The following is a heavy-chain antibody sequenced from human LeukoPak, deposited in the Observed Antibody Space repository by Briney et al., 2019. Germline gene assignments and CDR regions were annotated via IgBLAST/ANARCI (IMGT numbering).Heavy chain of an antibody. CDR2: IYYIGNT. Sequence: LRLSCAASGFTFSDYYMSWIRQPPGKGLEWIGYIYYIGNTFCNPSLKSRVTISVDTSKNQFSLKLSSVTAADTAVYYCASAYCGGDCTPYWYFDLWGRGTLVTVSS. J-gene: IGHJ2*01. CDR1: GFTFSDYY. CDR3: ASAYCGGDCTPYWYFDL. V-gene: IGHV4-30-4*08. D-gene: IGHD2-21*02.